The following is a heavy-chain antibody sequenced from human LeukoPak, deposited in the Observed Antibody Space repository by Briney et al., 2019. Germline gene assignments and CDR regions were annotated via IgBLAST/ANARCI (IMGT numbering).Heavy chain of an antibody. V-gene: IGHV3-23*01. CDR2: ISGSGGST. CDR3: AKGTGIVGATSDAFDI. Sequence: GGSLRLSCAASGFTFSSYAMHWVRQAPGKGLEWVSAISGSGGSTYYADSVKGRFTISRDNSKNTLYLQMNSLRAEDTAVYYCAKGTGIVGATSDAFDIWGQGTMVTVSS. CDR1: GFTFSSYA. D-gene: IGHD1-26*01. J-gene: IGHJ3*02.